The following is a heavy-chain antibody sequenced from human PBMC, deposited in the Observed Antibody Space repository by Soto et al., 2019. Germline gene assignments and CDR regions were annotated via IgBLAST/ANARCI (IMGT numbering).Heavy chain of an antibody. CDR1: GFTFSSYG. V-gene: IGHV3-30*18. Sequence: GGSLRLSCAASGFTFSSYGMHWVRQAPGKGLEWVAVISYDGSNKYYADSVKGRFTISRDNSKNTLYLQMNSLRAEDTAVYYCAKDSGRYFDWLSNTQYFQHWGQGTLVTVSS. D-gene: IGHD3-9*01. CDR2: ISYDGSNK. J-gene: IGHJ1*01. CDR3: AKDSGRYFDWLSNTQYFQH.